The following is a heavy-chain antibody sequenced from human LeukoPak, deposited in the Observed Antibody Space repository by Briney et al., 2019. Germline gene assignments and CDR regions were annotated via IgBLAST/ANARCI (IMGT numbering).Heavy chain of an antibody. Sequence: GGSLRLSCAASGFTFSSYWMSWVRQAPGKGLEWVANIKQDGSAKYYVDSVKGRFTISRDNSKNTLYLQMNSLRAEDTAVYYCAKDLIIFDYWGQGTLVTVSS. CDR1: GFTFSSYW. CDR3: AKDLIIFDY. V-gene: IGHV3-7*03. CDR2: IKQDGSAK. D-gene: IGHD3-9*01. J-gene: IGHJ4*02.